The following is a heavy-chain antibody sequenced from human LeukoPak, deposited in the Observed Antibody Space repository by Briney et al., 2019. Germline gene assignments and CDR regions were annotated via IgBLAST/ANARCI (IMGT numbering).Heavy chain of an antibody. Sequence: SETLSLTCTVSGGSISSGGYYWSWIRQPPGKGLEWIWYIYHSGSTYYNPSLKSRVAISVDRSKNQFSLKLSSVTAADTAVYYCARGPLAGSLYHYYYMDVWGKGTTVTVSS. CDR2: IYHSGST. CDR1: GGSISSGGYY. CDR3: ARGPLAGSLYHYYYMDV. J-gene: IGHJ6*03. D-gene: IGHD6-13*01. V-gene: IGHV4-30-2*01.